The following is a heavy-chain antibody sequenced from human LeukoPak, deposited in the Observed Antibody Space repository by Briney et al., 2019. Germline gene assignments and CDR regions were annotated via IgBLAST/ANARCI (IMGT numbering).Heavy chain of an antibody. CDR1: GFTFSNHG. Sequence: GGSLRLSCAAYGFTFSNHGMDWVRQAPGKGLEWVSGISPSGDITYYADSVKGRFTISRDNSKNTLYLQVNSLRADDTAVYYCANSGLNRFEYWGQGALVTVSS. CDR2: ISPSGDIT. J-gene: IGHJ4*02. V-gene: IGHV3-23*01. CDR3: ANSGLNRFEY. D-gene: IGHD2-15*01.